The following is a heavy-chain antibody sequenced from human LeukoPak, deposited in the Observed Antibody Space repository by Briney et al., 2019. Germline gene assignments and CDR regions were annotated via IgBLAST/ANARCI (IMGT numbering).Heavy chain of an antibody. V-gene: IGHV3-30*18. D-gene: IGHD6-13*01. J-gene: IGHJ4*02. Sequence: GRSLRLSCAASGFTLSSHGIHWVRQAPGKGLEWVAVISYDGSNKYYADSVKGRFTISRVNSKNTVYLQMNSLRGEDTAVYYCANGGLAAAGTPPVDYWGQGTLVTVSS. CDR1: GFTLSSHG. CDR2: ISYDGSNK. CDR3: ANGGLAAAGTPPVDY.